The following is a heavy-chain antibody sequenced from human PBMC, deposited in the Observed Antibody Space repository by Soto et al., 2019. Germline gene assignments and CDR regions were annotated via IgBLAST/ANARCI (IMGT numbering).Heavy chain of an antibody. V-gene: IGHV3-15*01. CDR1: GASFSNAG. CDR2: IKTSIDSATT. CDR3: TTEDPSWLRGLEY. J-gene: IGHJ4*02. D-gene: IGHD5-12*01. Sequence: EVQLVESGEGLLKLGESVRLSCKAPGASFSNAGMNWVRRAHGKGLEWVGRIKTSIDSATTDYAPPVKGRFTISSDDSKNTLYLQMDSLKTEDTAVYYCTTEDPSWLRGLEYWGQGTLVTVSS.